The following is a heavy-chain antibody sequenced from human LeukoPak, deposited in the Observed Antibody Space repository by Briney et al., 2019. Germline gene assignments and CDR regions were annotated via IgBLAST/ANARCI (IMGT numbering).Heavy chain of an antibody. Sequence: SETLSLTCTVSGGSISSYYWSWIRQPPGKGLEWLGYIYYSGSTNYNPSLKSRVTISVDTSKNQSSLKLSSVTAAGTAVYYCARGGSIAARGAYYFDYWGQGTLVTVSS. CDR2: IYYSGST. CDR3: ARGGSIAARGAYYFDY. D-gene: IGHD6-6*01. J-gene: IGHJ4*02. V-gene: IGHV4-59*01. CDR1: GGSISSYY.